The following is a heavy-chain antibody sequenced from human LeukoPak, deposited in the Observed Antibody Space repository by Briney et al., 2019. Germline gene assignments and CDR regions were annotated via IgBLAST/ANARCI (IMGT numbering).Heavy chain of an antibody. J-gene: IGHJ5*02. Sequence: ASVKVSCKASGGTFSSYAISWVRQAPGQGLEWMGGIIPIFGTANYAQKFQGRVTITADESTSTAYMELSSLRSEDTAVYYCARFSGGYYYDSSGYTPNWFDPWGQGTLVTVSS. CDR3: ARFSGGYYYDSSGYTPNWFDP. V-gene: IGHV1-69*13. CDR1: GGTFSSYA. CDR2: IIPIFGTA. D-gene: IGHD3-22*01.